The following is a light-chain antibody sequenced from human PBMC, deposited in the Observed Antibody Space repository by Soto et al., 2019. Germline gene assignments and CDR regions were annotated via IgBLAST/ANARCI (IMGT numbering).Light chain of an antibody. CDR2: SGS. CDR3: QQSKSTPYT. Sequence: DIHMTQSPSSLSASVGDRVTITCRASQNIGSSVNWYRQKAGRAPELLIYSGSTLQSGVPSRFSVSESGTDFTLTIASLQPEDFAIYYCQQSKSTPYTFGQGTKLAIK. CDR1: QNIGSS. V-gene: IGKV1-39*01. J-gene: IGKJ2*01.